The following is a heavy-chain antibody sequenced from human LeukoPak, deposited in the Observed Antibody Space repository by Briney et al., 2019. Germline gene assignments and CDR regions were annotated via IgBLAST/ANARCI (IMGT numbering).Heavy chain of an antibody. CDR3: ARVGHSGYDSGPADY. Sequence: ASVKVSCKASGYTFTSYGISWVRQAPGQGLEWMGWISAYNGNTNYAQKLQGRVTMTTDTSTSTAYMELRSLRSDDTAVYYCARVGHSGYDSGPADYWGQGTLVTVSS. CDR2: ISAYNGNT. V-gene: IGHV1-18*01. CDR1: GYTFTSYG. D-gene: IGHD5-12*01. J-gene: IGHJ4*02.